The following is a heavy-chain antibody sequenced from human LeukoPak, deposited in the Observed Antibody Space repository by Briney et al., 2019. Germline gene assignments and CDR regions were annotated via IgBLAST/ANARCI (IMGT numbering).Heavy chain of an antibody. J-gene: IGHJ5*02. V-gene: IGHV3-23*01. CDR2: IRSNGRDR. CDR3: AKGGYTTWFDP. CDR1: GFIFSDYS. D-gene: IGHD2-15*01. Sequence: GGSLRLSCTASGFIFSDYSMSWVRQAPGKGLGWVSTIRSNGRDRYYADSVKGRFTVSRDNSKNTLYVEMNSLRAEDTAVYYCAKGGYTTWFDPWGQGTLVTVSS.